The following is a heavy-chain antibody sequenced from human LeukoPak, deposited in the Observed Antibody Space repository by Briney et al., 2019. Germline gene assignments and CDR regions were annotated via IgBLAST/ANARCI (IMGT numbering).Heavy chain of an antibody. J-gene: IGHJ5*02. CDR3: AREMGSSSWYAWFDP. V-gene: IGHV3-21*04. CDR2: ISSSSSYI. Sequence: GGSLRLSCAASGFTFSSYSMNWVRQAPGKGLEWVSSISSSSSYIYYADSVKGRFTISRDNAKNSLYLQMNSLRAEDTAVYYCAREMGSSSWYAWFDPWGQGTLVTVSS. CDR1: GFTFSSYS. D-gene: IGHD6-13*01.